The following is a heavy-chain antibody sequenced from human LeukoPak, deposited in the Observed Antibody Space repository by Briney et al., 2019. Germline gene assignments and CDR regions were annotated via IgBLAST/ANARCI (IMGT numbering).Heavy chain of an antibody. J-gene: IGHJ4*02. CDR3: ARHRQSLAGNFDY. V-gene: IGHV4-39*01. Sequence: SETLSLTCTVSGGSISSSSYYWGWIRQPPGKGLEYIGNIYYSGSTYYNPSLKSRVTISVDTSKNQFSVNLSSVTAADTAVYYCARHRQSLAGNFDYWGQGTLVAVSS. CDR1: GGSISSSSYY. D-gene: IGHD6-19*01. CDR2: IYYSGST.